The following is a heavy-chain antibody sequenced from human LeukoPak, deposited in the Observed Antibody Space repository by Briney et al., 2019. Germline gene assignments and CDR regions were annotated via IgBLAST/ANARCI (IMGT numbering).Heavy chain of an antibody. V-gene: IGHV3-30*04. D-gene: IGHD3-10*01. CDR1: GFTFSSYA. Sequence: PAGSLTLSCAASGFTFSSYAMHWVRQAPGKGLEWVAVISYDGSNKYYADSVKGRFTISRDNSKNTLYLQMNSLRAEDTAVYYCASSGSGSYPDYWGQGTLVTVSS. CDR2: ISYDGSNK. J-gene: IGHJ4*02. CDR3: ASSGSGSYPDY.